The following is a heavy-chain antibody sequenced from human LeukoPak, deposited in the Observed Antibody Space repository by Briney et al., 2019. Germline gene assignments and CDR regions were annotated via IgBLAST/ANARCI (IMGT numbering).Heavy chain of an antibody. CDR2: ISSSSSYI. CDR3: ARVNDAVAGTDY. D-gene: IGHD6-19*01. J-gene: IGHJ4*02. V-gene: IGHV3-21*01. CDR1: GFTFNSYS. Sequence: GGSLRLSCAASGFTFNSYSMNWVRQAPGKGLEWVSSISSSSSYIYYADSVKDRFTISRDNAKNSLYLQMNSLRAEDTAVYYCARVNDAVAGTDYWGQGTLVTVSS.